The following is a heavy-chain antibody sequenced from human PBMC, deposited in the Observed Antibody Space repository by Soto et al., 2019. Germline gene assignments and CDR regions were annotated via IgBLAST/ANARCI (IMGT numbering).Heavy chain of an antibody. CDR1: GGSFSGYY. J-gene: IGHJ6*02. CDR2: INHSGST. Sequence: PSETLSLTCAVYGGSFSGYYWSWIRQPPGKGLEWIGEINHSGSTNYNPSLKSRVTISVDTSKTQFSLKLSSVTAADTAVYYCVRVQVRGVIGPYYYYHGMDVWGQGTMVTVSS. D-gene: IGHD3-10*01. V-gene: IGHV4-34*01. CDR3: VRVQVRGVIGPYYYYHGMDV.